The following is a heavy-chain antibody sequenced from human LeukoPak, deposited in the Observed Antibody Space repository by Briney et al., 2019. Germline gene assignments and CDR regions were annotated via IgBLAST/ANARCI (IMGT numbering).Heavy chain of an antibody. J-gene: IGHJ6*02. D-gene: IGHD1-1*01. CDR3: ARGSFNWDRDYYYYGMDV. CDR2: ISTNTGNP. V-gene: IGHV7-4-1*02. CDR1: GYTFTGYA. Sequence: ASVKVSCKASGYTFTGYAMNWVRQAPGQGLEWMGWISTNTGNPTYAQGFTGRFVFSLDTSVSTAYLQISSLKAEDTAVYYCARGSFNWDRDYYYYGMDVWGQGTTVTVSS.